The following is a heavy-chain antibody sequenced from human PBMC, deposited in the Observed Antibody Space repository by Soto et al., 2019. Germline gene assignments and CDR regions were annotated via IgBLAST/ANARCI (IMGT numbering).Heavy chain of an antibody. V-gene: IGHV4-39*01. Sequence: SETLSLTCTVSGYSISSSNYYRAWIRQPPGKGLEWIGSIHYTGSTYYNPSLKSRVTISVDTSKNQFSLKLTSVSAADTAVYFCARRECSGGTCSFDHWGQGTLVTVSS. CDR2: IHYTGST. CDR1: GYSISSSNYY. CDR3: ARRECSGGTCSFDH. D-gene: IGHD2-15*01. J-gene: IGHJ5*02.